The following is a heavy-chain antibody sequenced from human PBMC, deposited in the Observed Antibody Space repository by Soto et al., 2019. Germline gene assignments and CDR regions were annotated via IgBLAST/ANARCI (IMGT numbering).Heavy chain of an antibody. CDR3: ARRVKMATIDY. V-gene: IGHV1-69*08. D-gene: IGHD5-12*01. CDR1: GGPYSKYS. Sequence: SVKVSCKASGGPYSKYSISWVRQAPGQGLEWVGRIIPIFDTTNYAQKFQGRATITADKSTSTVYMDLSSLRSEDTAVYYCARRVKMATIDYWGQGILVTVSS. CDR2: IIPIFDTT. J-gene: IGHJ4*02.